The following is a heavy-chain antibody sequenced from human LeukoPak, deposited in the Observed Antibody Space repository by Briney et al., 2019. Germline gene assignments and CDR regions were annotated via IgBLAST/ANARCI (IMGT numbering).Heavy chain of an antibody. CDR1: GGSFSGYH. CDR2: INHGGST. CDR3: ARHGRDRPDNYFDN. D-gene: IGHD1-14*01. V-gene: IGHV4-34*01. Sequence: SETLSLTCAVYGGSFSGYHWSWIRQPPGKGLEWIGEINHGGSTSYNPSLKSRVTISVDTSKNQFSLHLSSVTAADTAVYYCARHGRDRPDNYFDNWGQGMLVTVSS. J-gene: IGHJ4*02.